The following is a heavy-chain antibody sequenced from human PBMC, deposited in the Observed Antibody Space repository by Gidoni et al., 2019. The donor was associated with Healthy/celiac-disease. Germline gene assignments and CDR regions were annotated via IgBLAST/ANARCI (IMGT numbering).Heavy chain of an antibody. D-gene: IGHD3-10*01. V-gene: IGHV5-51*01. CDR3: ARCYYGSGSSNNWFDP. CDR1: GYSFTSYW. CDR2: IYPGDSET. Sequence: EVQLVQSGAAVNKPGESLKISCKGSGYSFTSYWLGWVRQMPGKGLEWMGIIYPGDSETRYSPSFQGQVTISADKSISTAYLQWSSLKASDTAMYYCARCYYGSGSSNNWFDPWGQGTLVTVSS. J-gene: IGHJ5*02.